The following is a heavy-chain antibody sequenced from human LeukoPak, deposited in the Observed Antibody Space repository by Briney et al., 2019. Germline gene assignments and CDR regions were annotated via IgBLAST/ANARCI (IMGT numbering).Heavy chain of an antibody. CDR3: ARRRTSGLEQQLPGNWFDP. J-gene: IGHJ5*02. Sequence: SETLSLTCTVSGGSISSSSYYWGWIRQPPGKGLEWIGSIYYSGSTYYNPSLKSRVTISVDTSKNQFSLKLSSVTAADTAVYYCARRRTSGLEQQLPGNWFDPWGQGTLVTVSS. CDR1: GGSISSSSYY. V-gene: IGHV4-39*01. CDR2: IYYSGST. D-gene: IGHD6-13*01.